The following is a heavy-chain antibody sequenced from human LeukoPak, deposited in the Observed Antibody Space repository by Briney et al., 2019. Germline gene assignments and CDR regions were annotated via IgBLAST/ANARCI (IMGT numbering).Heavy chain of an antibody. D-gene: IGHD3-10*01. J-gene: IGHJ4*02. Sequence: GGSLRLSCAASGFAFGNYGMAWVRQAPGKGLEWVSGISVGRGTTYYADSVKGRFTVSRDNAKNSLYLQMNSLRAEDTAVYYCATMVRGVMAIDYWGQGTLVTVSS. V-gene: IGHV3-21*01. CDR1: GFAFGNYG. CDR2: ISVGRGTT. CDR3: ATMVRGVMAIDY.